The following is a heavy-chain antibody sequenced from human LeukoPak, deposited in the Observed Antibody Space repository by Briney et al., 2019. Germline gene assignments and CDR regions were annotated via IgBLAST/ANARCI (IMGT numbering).Heavy chain of an antibody. CDR2: IYYSGST. Sequence: SETLSLTCTVSGGSFSSSSYYWGWIRQPPGKGLEWIGSIYYSGSTYYNPSLKSRVTISVDTSKNQFSLKLSSVTAADTAVYYCARDRYYYDSSGYQRNDYWGQGTLVTVSS. D-gene: IGHD3-22*01. CDR3: ARDRYYYDSSGYQRNDY. J-gene: IGHJ4*02. V-gene: IGHV4-39*01. CDR1: GGSFSSSSYY.